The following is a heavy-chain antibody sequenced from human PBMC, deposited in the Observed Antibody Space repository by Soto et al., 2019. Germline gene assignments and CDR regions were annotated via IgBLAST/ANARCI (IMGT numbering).Heavy chain of an antibody. J-gene: IGHJ6*02. D-gene: IGHD3-3*01. CDR3: ARGLNSDHDFLSGSNYYYYGMDV. CDR1: GGTFSSYA. CDR2: IIPIFGTA. V-gene: IGHV1-69*01. Sequence: QVQLVQSGAEVKKPGSSVKVSCKASGGTFSSYAISWVRQAPGQGLEWMGGIIPIFGTANCAQKFQGRVTITAEESTSTAYMELSSLRSEVTAVHYCARGLNSDHDFLSGSNYYYYGMDVWGQGTTVTLSS.